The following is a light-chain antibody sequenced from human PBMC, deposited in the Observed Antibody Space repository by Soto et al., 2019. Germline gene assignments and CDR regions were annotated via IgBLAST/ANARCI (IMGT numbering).Light chain of an antibody. Sequence: EIVMTQSPATLSVSPGERVTFSCRASQSVTTNLAWYQHKPGQAPRLLLSGASTGSTGIPARLSGSGSGTEFTLTINSLRSEDFAVYYCQQYGSFPFTLGPGTKVDIK. J-gene: IGKJ3*01. CDR2: GAS. CDR1: QSVTTN. CDR3: QQYGSFPFT. V-gene: IGKV3-15*01.